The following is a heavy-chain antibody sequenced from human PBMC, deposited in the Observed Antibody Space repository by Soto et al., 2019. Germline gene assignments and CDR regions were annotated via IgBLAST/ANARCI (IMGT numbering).Heavy chain of an antibody. Sequence: GASVKVSLKASGCRFTRHGICWVRQAPGQGLEWMGWISAYNGNTNYAQKLQGRVTMTTDTSTGTAYMELRSLRSDDTAVYYCARTTSTYSSGWYEIDYWG. CDR3: ARTTSTYSSGWYEIDY. D-gene: IGHD6-19*01. V-gene: IGHV1-18*01. J-gene: IGHJ4*01. CDR2: ISAYNGNT. CDR1: GCRFTRHG.